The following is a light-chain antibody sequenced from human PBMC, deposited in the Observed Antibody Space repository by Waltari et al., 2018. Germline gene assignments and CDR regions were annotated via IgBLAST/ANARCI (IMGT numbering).Light chain of an antibody. J-gene: IGKJ1*01. CDR2: GAS. CDR1: QSFTSNY. Sequence: EIVLTQSPGTLSMSPGERATLFCRASQSFTSNYLAWYQQKPGQAPRLLIYGASTRATGIPDRFSGSGSGTDFTLTINRVEPEDFAVYYCQQYSRSPTWTFGQGTKVEIK. V-gene: IGKV3-20*01. CDR3: QQYSRSPTWT.